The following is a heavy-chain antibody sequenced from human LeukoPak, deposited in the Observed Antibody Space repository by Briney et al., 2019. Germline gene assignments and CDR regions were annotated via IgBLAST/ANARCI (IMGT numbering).Heavy chain of an antibody. V-gene: IGHV3-23*01. Sequence: GGSLRLSCAASGFTFSSYAMSWVRQAPGKGLEWVSAISGSGGSTYYADSVKGRFTISRDNSKNTLYLQMNSLRAEDTAVYYCAKDIEIEVAGTALNWFDPWGQGTLVTVSS. J-gene: IGHJ5*02. CDR2: ISGSGGST. D-gene: IGHD6-19*01. CDR1: GFTFSSYA. CDR3: AKDIEIEVAGTALNWFDP.